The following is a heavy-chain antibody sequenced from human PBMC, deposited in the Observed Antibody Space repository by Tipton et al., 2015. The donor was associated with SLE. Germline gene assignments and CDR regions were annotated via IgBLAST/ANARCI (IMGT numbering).Heavy chain of an antibody. V-gene: IGHV1-2*02. J-gene: IGHJ1*01. CDR1: GYTFTGYY. Sequence: QVQLVQSGAEVKKPGASVKVSCKASGYTFTGYYMHWVRQAPGQGLEWMGWINPNSVGTNYAQKFQGRVTMTRDTSISTAYMELSRLRSDDTAVYYCARAYCSSTSCSDRGYFQHWGQGTLVTVSS. CDR2: INPNSVGT. CDR3: ARAYCSSTSCSDRGYFQH. D-gene: IGHD2-2*01.